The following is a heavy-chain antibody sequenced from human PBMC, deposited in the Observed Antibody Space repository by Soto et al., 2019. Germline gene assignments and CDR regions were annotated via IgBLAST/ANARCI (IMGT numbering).Heavy chain of an antibody. Sequence: LRLSCAASGFTFSSYGMHWVRQAPGKGLEWVAVISYDGSNKYYADSVKGRFTISRDNSKNTLYLQMNSLRAEDTAVYYCAKAPIGYSGYDLGYFDYWGQGTLVTVSS. V-gene: IGHV3-30*18. CDR1: GFTFSSYG. CDR3: AKAPIGYSGYDLGYFDY. J-gene: IGHJ4*02. D-gene: IGHD5-12*01. CDR2: ISYDGSNK.